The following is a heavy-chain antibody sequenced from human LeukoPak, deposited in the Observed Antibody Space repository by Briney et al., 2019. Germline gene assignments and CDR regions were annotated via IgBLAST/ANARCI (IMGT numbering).Heavy chain of an antibody. CDR2: VSHGEST. Sequence: SETLSLTCTVSGYSISSGYYWGWIRQSPETGLEWIGSVSHGESTYYSPSLKSRVTMSIDTSKNQFSLQMRSVTAADTAVYYCATDRAGDRSFWGQGTRVAVAS. V-gene: IGHV4-38-2*02. J-gene: IGHJ4*02. CDR3: ATDRAGDRSF. D-gene: IGHD7-27*01. CDR1: GYSISSGYY.